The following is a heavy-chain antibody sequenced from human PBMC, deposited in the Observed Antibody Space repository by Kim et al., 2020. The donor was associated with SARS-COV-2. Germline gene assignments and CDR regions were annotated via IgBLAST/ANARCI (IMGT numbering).Heavy chain of an antibody. D-gene: IGHD3-10*01. CDR3: AKRTGGSGSYTD. J-gene: IGHJ4*02. CDR1: ISPFSSYV. V-gene: IGHV3-23*01. Sequence: GGSLRLSCAASISPFSSYVMAWVRQAPGKGLEWVSSISESGTSKYYAEAVKGRFTVSRDNSKNTVSLQMDSLRADDTALYYCAKRTGGSGSYTDWGLGTLVTVSS. CDR2: ISESGTSK.